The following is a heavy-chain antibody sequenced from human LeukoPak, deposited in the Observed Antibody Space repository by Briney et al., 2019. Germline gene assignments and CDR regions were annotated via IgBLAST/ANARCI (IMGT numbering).Heavy chain of an antibody. J-gene: IGHJ4*02. D-gene: IGHD6-19*01. V-gene: IGHV4-4*07. CDR3: ARENSGYSSGWHGTPIDY. Sequence: PSETLSLTCTVSGGAISSYYWSWIRQPAGKGLEGSGRIYTSGSTNYNPSLKSRVPMSVDTSKNQFSLKLSSVTAADTAVYYCARENSGYSSGWHGTPIDYWGQGTLVTVSS. CDR2: IYTSGST. CDR1: GGAISSYY.